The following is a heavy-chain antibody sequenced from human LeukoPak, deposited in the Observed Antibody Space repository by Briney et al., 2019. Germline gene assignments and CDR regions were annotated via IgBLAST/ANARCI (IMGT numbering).Heavy chain of an antibody. CDR3: ARHGGIAVAGTVYNWFDP. V-gene: IGHV4-59*08. D-gene: IGHD6-19*01. CDR2: IYYGGST. CDR1: GGSISSYY. Sequence: SETLSLTCTVSGGSISSYYWSWIRQPPGKGLEWIGYIYYGGSTNYNPSLKSRVTISVDTSKNQFSLKLSSVTAADTAVYYCARHGGIAVAGTVYNWFDPWGQGTLVTVSS. J-gene: IGHJ5*02.